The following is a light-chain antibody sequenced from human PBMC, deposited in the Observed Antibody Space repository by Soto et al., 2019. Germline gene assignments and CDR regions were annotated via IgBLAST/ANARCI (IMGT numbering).Light chain of an antibody. V-gene: IGKV1-39*01. CDR2: AAS. CDR3: QQSYSTPL. Sequence: DIQMTQSPSSLSASVGDRVTITCRASQSISNYLNWYQQKPGKAHKLLIYAASSLQSGVPSRFSGSGSGTDFTLTISSLQPEDVASYYCQQSYSTPLFGGGTKVEIK. CDR1: QSISNY. J-gene: IGKJ4*01.